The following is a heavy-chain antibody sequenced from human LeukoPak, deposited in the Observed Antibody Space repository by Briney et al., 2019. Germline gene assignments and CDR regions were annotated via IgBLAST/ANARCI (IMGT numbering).Heavy chain of an antibody. J-gene: IGHJ4*02. CDR3: ARDLRNYYDTSGYYPNTFDD. Sequence: PGGSLRLSCATSGFTLSTYSMNWVRQAPGKGLEWVSSISSSRSHIYYADSVMGRFTISRDNAKKSLYLQMNSLRAEDTAVYYCARDLRNYYDTSGYYPNTFDDWGQGTLVIVSS. D-gene: IGHD3-22*01. V-gene: IGHV3-21*01. CDR1: GFTLSTYS. CDR2: ISSSRSHI.